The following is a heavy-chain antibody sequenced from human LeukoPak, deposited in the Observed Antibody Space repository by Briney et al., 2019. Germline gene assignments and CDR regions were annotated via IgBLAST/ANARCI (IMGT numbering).Heavy chain of an antibody. CDR2: NSGSGGST. CDR1: GFSFNSYA. D-gene: IGHD6-13*01. J-gene: IGHJ4*02. V-gene: IGHV3-23*01. CDR3: TKDRRGSNWSRGFDY. Sequence: GGSLRLSCAASGFSFNSYAMSWVRQTPGKGLEWVSPNSGSGGSTYYADSVKGRFTVSRDKSKNTLYLQMNSLRAEDTAVYYCTKDRRGSNWSRGFDYWGQGTLVTVSS.